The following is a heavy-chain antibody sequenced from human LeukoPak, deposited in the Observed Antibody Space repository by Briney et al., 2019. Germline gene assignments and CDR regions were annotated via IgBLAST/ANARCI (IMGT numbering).Heavy chain of an antibody. J-gene: IGHJ6*02. Sequence: GASVKVSCKASGYTFTSYYMHWVRQAPGQGLEWMGIINPSGGSTSYAQKFQGRVTMTRDTSTSTVYMELSSLRSEDTAVYYCAREPPQRWLQFVYYYYGMDVWGQGTTVTVSS. CDR1: GYTFTSYY. CDR2: INPSGGST. CDR3: AREPPQRWLQFVYYYYGMDV. D-gene: IGHD5-24*01. V-gene: IGHV1-46*01.